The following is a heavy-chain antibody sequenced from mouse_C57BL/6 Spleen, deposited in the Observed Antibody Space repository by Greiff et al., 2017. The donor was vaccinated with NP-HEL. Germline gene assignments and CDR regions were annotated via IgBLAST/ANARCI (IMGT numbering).Heavy chain of an antibody. CDR2: IDPSDSYT. D-gene: IGHD1-1*01. CDR1: GYTFTSYW. V-gene: IGHV1-50*01. CDR3: ARFITTVVADY. Sequence: QVQLKQPGAELVKPGASVKLSCKASGYTFTSYWMQWVKQRPGQGLEWIGEIDPSDSYTNYNQKFKGKATLTVDTSSSTAYMQLSSLTSEDSAVYYCARFITTVVADYWGQGTTLTVSS. J-gene: IGHJ2*01.